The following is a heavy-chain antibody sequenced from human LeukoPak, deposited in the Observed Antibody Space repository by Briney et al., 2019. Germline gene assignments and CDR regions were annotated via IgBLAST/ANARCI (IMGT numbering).Heavy chain of an antibody. V-gene: IGHV3-53*01. CDR1: GFTVSNYY. J-gene: IGHJ3*02. CDR2: IYSGGST. D-gene: IGHD1-14*01. CDR3: AKGGVTSVYHAFDI. Sequence: GGSLRLSCAASGFTVSNYYMSWVRQAPGKGLEWVSVIYSGGSTYYADSVKGRFTISRENSKNTLYLQMNSLRAGDTAVYYCAKGGVTSVYHAFDIWGQGTMVTVSS.